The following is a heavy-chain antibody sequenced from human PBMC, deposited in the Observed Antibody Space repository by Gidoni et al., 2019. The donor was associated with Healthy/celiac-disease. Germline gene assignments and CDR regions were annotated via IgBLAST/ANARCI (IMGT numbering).Heavy chain of an antibody. J-gene: IGHJ4*02. CDR1: GFTCDDYA. D-gene: IGHD4-17*01. Sequence: EVQLVESGGGLVQPGRSLRLSCAASGFTCDDYAMHWVRQAPGKGLEWVSGISWNSGSIGYADSVKCRFTISRDNAKNSLYLQMNSLRAEDTALYYCAKATTVTTSYFDYWGQGTLVTVSS. V-gene: IGHV3-9*01. CDR3: AKATTVTTSYFDY. CDR2: ISWNSGSI.